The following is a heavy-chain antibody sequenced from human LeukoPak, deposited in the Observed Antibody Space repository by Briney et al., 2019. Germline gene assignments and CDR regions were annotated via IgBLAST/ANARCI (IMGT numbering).Heavy chain of an antibody. Sequence: PGGSLRLSCAASGFTVSSNYMSWVRQAPGKGLEWVSAISGSGGSTYYADSVKGRFTISRDNSKNTLYLQMNSLRAEDTAVYYCAKPVLRFLEWLLPFDYWGQGTLVTVSS. V-gene: IGHV3-23*01. D-gene: IGHD3-3*01. CDR1: GFTVSSNY. CDR2: ISGSGGST. J-gene: IGHJ4*02. CDR3: AKPVLRFLEWLLPFDY.